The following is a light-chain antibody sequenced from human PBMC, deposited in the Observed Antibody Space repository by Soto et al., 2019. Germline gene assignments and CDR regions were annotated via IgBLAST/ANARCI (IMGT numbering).Light chain of an antibody. CDR2: GAS. CDR3: QHFGNSLWT. V-gene: IGKV3-20*01. J-gene: IGKJ1*01. CDR1: QSISRY. Sequence: IVLTQSPGTLCLSPGGRTTLSCRASQSISRYLAWYQQKPGQGPRLLIYGASSRATGTPDRFSGSGSGTDFTLTISGLEPEDFAVYYCQHFGNSLWTFGQGTKVDI.